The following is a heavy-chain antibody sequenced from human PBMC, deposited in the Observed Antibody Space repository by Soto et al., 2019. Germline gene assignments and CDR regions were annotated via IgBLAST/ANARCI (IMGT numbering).Heavy chain of an antibody. J-gene: IGHJ4*02. D-gene: IGHD6-19*01. Sequence: EVQLVESGGGLVQPGGSLRLSCAASGFTFSSYWMHWVRQAPGKGLVWVSRINGDASNTNYADSVKGRFTISRDNAKNTLYLQMNSLRAEDTAVYYCARDLYPGSGCLDYWGQGTLVTVSS. V-gene: IGHV3-74*01. CDR2: INGDASNT. CDR3: ARDLYPGSGCLDY. CDR1: GFTFSSYW.